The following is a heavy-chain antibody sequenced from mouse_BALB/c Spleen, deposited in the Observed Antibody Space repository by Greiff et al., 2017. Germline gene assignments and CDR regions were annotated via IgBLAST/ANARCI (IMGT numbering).Heavy chain of an antibody. CDR1: GFAFSSYD. V-gene: IGHV5-12-1*01. D-gene: IGHD2-4*01. CDR3: ARDLITGFAY. J-gene: IGHJ3*01. CDR2: ISSGGGST. Sequence: EVMLVESGGGLVKPGGSLKLSCAASGFAFSSYDMSWVRQTPEKRLEWVAYISSGGGSTYYPDTVKGRFTISRDNAKNTLYLQMSSLKSEDTAMYYCARDLITGFAYWGQGTLVTVSA.